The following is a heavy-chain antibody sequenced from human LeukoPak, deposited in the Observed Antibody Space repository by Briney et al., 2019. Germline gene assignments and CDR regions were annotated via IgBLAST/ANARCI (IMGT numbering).Heavy chain of an antibody. J-gene: IGHJ4*02. CDR2: ISSSSSYI. V-gene: IGHV3-21*01. CDR3: AREIIVDY. CDR1: GXTFSSYT. Sequence: GGSLRLSCAASGXTFSSYTMNWVRQAPGKGLEWVSSISSSSSYIYYADSVKGRFTISRDNAKNSLYLQMNSLRADDTAVYYCAREIIVDYWGQGTLVTVSS.